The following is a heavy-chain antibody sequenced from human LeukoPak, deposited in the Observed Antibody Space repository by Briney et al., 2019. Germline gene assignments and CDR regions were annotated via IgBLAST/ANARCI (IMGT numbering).Heavy chain of an antibody. Sequence: GGSLRLSCAASGFTVSTNYMNWVRQAPGKGLEWVSILYSGSSTYYAASVEGRFIVSRDSSKNTLSLQMNDLRAEDTAVYYCARVADHFHWYLDLWGRGTLVTVSS. CDR1: GFTVSTNY. V-gene: IGHV3-53*01. D-gene: IGHD3-3*02. J-gene: IGHJ2*01. CDR2: LYSGSST. CDR3: ARVADHFHWYLDL.